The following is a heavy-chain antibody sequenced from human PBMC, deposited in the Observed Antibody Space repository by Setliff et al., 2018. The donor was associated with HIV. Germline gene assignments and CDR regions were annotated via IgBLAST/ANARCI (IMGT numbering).Heavy chain of an antibody. CDR3: ARGAYRFDS. D-gene: IGHD2-2*01. CDR2: INHGGST. CDR1: GGSFTDIGGSFTDYY. Sequence: SETLSLTCAVFGGSFTDIGGSFTDYYWIWIRQPPGKGLEWIGEINHGGSTNYMPSLKNRVTISVDTSKNQFSLTLRSLTAADTAVYYCARGAYRFDSWGQGNLVTVSS. J-gene: IGHJ5*01. V-gene: IGHV4-34*01.